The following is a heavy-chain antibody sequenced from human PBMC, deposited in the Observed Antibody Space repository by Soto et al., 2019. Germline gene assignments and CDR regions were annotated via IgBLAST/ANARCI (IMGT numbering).Heavy chain of an antibody. Sequence: QVQLVESGGGLVKPGGSLRLSCTASGFRFSDYYMSWIRQAPGKGLEWISYISSSGSTIYYADSVKGRFTISRDNAKNSLYLQMNSLRAEDTAVYYCASPPPDIVVEVTPRERETDYYYYMDVWGKGTTVTVSS. CDR2: ISSSGSTI. CDR1: GFRFSDYY. CDR3: ASPPPDIVVEVTPRERETDYYYYMDV. D-gene: IGHD2-15*01. J-gene: IGHJ6*03. V-gene: IGHV3-11*01.